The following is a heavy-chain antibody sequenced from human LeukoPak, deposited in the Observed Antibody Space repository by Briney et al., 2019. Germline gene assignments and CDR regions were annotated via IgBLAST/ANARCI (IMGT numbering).Heavy chain of an antibody. V-gene: IGHV3-7*04. J-gene: IGHJ4*02. CDR3: ARGYSQIGY. CDR2: IKQDGSEK. D-gene: IGHD6-13*01. Sequence: GGSLRLSCAASGFTFSNNWMSCVRQAPGKGLEWVANIKQDGSEKSYVDSVKGRFTISRDNAKNSLYLQMNSLRAEDTAVYYCARGYSQIGYWGQGTLVTVSS. CDR1: GFTFSNNW.